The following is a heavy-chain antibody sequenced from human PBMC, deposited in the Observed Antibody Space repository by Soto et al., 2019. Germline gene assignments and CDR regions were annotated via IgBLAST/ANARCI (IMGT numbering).Heavy chain of an antibody. CDR3: AREGTTVVTPLYYYYGMDV. CDR2: INPSGGST. J-gene: IGHJ6*02. D-gene: IGHD4-17*01. CDR1: GYTFTSYY. Sequence: ASVKVSCKASGYTFTSYYMHWVRQAPGQGLVWMGIINPSGGSTSYAQKFQGRVTMTRDTSTSTVYMELSSLRSEDTAVYYCAREGTTVVTPLYYYYGMDVWGQGTTVTVSS. V-gene: IGHV1-46*01.